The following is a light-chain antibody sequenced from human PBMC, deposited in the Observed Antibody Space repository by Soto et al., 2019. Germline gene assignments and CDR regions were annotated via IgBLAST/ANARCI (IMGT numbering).Light chain of an antibody. CDR1: SSDIGAYNY. CDR2: DVT. J-gene: IGLJ1*01. V-gene: IGLV2-11*01. Sequence: QSVLTQPRSVSGSPGQSVTISCTGTSSDIGAYNYVSWYQQHPGKAPKLIIYDVTERPSGVPDRFSGSKSGSTASLTISGLHPEDEADYYCCSSAGGVSFVFGTGTKLTVL. CDR3: CSSAGGVSFV.